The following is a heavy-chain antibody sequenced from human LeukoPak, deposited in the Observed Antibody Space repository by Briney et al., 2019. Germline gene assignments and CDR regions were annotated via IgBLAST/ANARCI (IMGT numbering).Heavy chain of an antibody. CDR2: VYPADSDT. CDR1: GYKFTNSW. J-gene: IGHJ4*02. Sequence: GESLKISCKVSGYKFTNSWIGWVRQMPGKGLEWMGMVYPADSDTRYRPSFQGQVTISADKSIATAYLQWDNLQASDTAIYYCAQHRTFSDSSDTYFGEFDYWGQGTLVTVSS. CDR3: AQHRTFSDSSDTYFGEFDY. V-gene: IGHV5-51*01. D-gene: IGHD6-19*01.